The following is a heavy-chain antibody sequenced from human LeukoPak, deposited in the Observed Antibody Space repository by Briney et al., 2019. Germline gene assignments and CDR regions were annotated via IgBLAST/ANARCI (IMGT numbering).Heavy chain of an antibody. CDR1: GGSISSSSYY. J-gene: IGHJ5*02. D-gene: IGHD6-19*01. Sequence: SETLSLTCTVSGGSISSSSYYWGWIRQLPGKGLEWIGSIYYSGSTYYNLSLKSRVTISVDTSKNQFSLKLSSVTAADTAVYYCARTPGIAVTNWFDPWGQGTLVTVSS. CDR2: IYYSGST. CDR3: ARTPGIAVTNWFDP. V-gene: IGHV4-39*07.